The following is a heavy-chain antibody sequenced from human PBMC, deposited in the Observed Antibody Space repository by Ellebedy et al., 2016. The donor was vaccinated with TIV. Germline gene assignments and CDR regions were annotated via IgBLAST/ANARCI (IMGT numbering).Heavy chain of an antibody. Sequence: GGSLRLSCAASGFTFSGSAMHWVRQASGKGLEWLGRIRSKAKSYATAYAASVEGRFSISRDESKNTAYLQMNNLEAEDTAVYYCTRGNGDYPDYWGQGTLVTVSS. CDR1: GFTFSGSA. CDR2: IRSKAKSYAT. V-gene: IGHV3-73*01. CDR3: TRGNGDYPDY. D-gene: IGHD4-17*01. J-gene: IGHJ4*02.